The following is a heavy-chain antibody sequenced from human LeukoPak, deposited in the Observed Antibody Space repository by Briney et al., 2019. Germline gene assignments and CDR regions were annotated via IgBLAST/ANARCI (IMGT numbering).Heavy chain of an antibody. D-gene: IGHD6-19*01. J-gene: IGHJ4*02. Sequence: PGGSLRLACSTSGSTFTNYGMNWIRQAPGKGLEWVSSIKKNGTVVYNADSVKGRFTISRDNAKNSLYLQMNSLRAEDTAVYYCARSLAGPSGYFDYWGRGTLVTVSS. CDR3: ARSLAGPSGYFDY. CDR1: GSTFTNYG. CDR2: IKKNGTVV. V-gene: IGHV3-21*01.